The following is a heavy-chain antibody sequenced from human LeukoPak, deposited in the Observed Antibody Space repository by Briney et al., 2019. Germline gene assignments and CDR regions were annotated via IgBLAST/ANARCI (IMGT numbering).Heavy chain of an antibody. D-gene: IGHD1-14*01. Sequence: GGSLRLSCAASGFSVSSNYMTWVRQAPGKGLEWVSIMYSGGSTYYADSVRGRFTISRDNSKNTVFLQMNSLGAEDTAVYYCARDPRNNVLYDAFDIWGQGTMVTVSS. CDR1: GFSVSSNY. J-gene: IGHJ3*02. CDR2: MYSGGST. CDR3: ARDPRNNVLYDAFDI. V-gene: IGHV3-66*01.